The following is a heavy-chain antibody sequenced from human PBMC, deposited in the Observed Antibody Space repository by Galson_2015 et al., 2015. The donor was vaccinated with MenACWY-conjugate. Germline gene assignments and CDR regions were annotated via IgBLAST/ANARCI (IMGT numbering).Heavy chain of an antibody. J-gene: IGHJ3*02. CDR3: AREGSGSRRDAFDI. CDR2: IKQDGSEK. V-gene: IGHV3-7*03. CDR1: GFTFSSYW. D-gene: IGHD1-26*01. Sequence: SLRLSCAASGFTFSSYWMSWVRQAPGKGLEWVANIKQDGSEKYYVDSVKGRFTISRDNAKNSLYLQMNSLRAEDTAVYYCAREGSGSRRDAFDIWGQGTMVTVSS.